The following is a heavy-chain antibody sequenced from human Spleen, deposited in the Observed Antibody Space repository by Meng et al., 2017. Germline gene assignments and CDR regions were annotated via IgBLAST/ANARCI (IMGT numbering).Heavy chain of an antibody. CDR2: INHSGST. CDR1: GGSFSGYY. CDR3: ARAIFYDSSGYYGRNYYYYGMDV. Sequence: GSLRLSCAVYGGSFSGYYWSWIRQPPGKGLEWIGEINHSGSTYYNPSLKSRVTMSVDTSKNQFSLNLTSITAADTAVYYCARAIFYDSSGYYGRNYYYYGMDVWGQGTTVTVSS. V-gene: IGHV4-34*01. D-gene: IGHD3-22*01. J-gene: IGHJ6*02.